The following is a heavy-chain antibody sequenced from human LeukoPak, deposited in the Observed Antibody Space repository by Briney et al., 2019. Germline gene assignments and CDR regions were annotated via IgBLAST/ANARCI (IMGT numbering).Heavy chain of an antibody. V-gene: IGHV4-30-4*08. CDR3: ARDPIFGSSVF. CDR2: IYYSGST. CDR1: GGSISSGDYY. D-gene: IGHD6-6*01. J-gene: IGHJ4*02. Sequence: SETLPLTCTVSGGSISSGDYYWSWIRQPPGKGLEWIGYIYYSGSTYYNPSLKSRVTISVDTSKNQFSLKLSSVTAADTAVYYCARDPIFGSSVFWGQGTLVTVSS.